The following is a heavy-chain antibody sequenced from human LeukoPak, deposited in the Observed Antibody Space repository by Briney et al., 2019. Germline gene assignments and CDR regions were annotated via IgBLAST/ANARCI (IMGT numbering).Heavy chain of an antibody. CDR3: ARDLGDIVLEPPAVYFDI. D-gene: IGHD2-8*02. Sequence: GGSLRXSXAXSGFIFSHYSMNWVREAPGKGLEWVSSISSRSSYIFYADSMKGRFTISRDNAENSLYLQINSLRPDDTAVYYCARDLGDIVLEPPAVYFDIWGRGTLVTVSS. V-gene: IGHV3-21*01. CDR1: GFIFSHYS. J-gene: IGHJ2*01. CDR2: ISSRSSYI.